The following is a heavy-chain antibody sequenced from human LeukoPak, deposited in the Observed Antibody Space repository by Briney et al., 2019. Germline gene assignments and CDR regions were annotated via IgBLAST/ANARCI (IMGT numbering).Heavy chain of an antibody. V-gene: IGHV4-34*01. CDR3: ARVRGRWFDP. CDR2: INHSGST. J-gene: IGHJ5*02. Sequence: PSETLSLTCAVYGGSFSGYYWSWIRQPPGKGPEWIGEINHSGSTNYNPSLKSRVTISVDTSKNQFSLKLSSVTAADTAVYYCARVRGRWFDPWGQGTLVTVSS. CDR1: GGSFSGYY. D-gene: IGHD3-10*01.